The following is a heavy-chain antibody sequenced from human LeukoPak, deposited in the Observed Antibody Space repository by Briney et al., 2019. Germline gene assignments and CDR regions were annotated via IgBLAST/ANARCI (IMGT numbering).Heavy chain of an antibody. Sequence: PGGSLRLSCAASGFTFSNAWMSRVRQAPGKGLEWVGRIKSKTDGGTTDYAAPVKGRFTISRDDSKNTLYLQMNSLKTEDTAVYYCTTDTYGDYYFDYWGQGTLVTVSS. V-gene: IGHV3-15*01. CDR2: IKSKTDGGTT. CDR1: GFTFSNAW. CDR3: TTDTYGDYYFDY. J-gene: IGHJ4*02. D-gene: IGHD4-17*01.